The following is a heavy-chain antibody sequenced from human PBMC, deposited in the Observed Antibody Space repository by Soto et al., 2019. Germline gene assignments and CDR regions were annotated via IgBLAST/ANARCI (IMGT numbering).Heavy chain of an antibody. CDR3: TRSIITPAGTDAFDL. CDR1: AYTFASYY. V-gene: IGHV1-46*03. CDR2: INPSRGTT. D-gene: IGHD1-20*01. Sequence: QVQLVQSGAEVKKPGASVRVSCRGSAYTFASYYVHWVRQAPGQGPEWMGMINPSRGTTDYPQKFQGRVTMTRDTSTTTVSIELSSLGSEDTAIYYCTRSIITPAGTDAFDLWGQGTLVTVSS. J-gene: IGHJ3*01.